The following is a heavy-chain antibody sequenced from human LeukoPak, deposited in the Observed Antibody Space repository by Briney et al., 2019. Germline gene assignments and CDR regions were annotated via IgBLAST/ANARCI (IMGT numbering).Heavy chain of an antibody. J-gene: IGHJ4*02. CDR3: ARGPSFRRALDY. D-gene: IGHD2/OR15-2a*01. V-gene: IGHV4-34*01. CDR1: GGSFSGYY. CDR2: LNHSGST. Sequence: SETLSLTCAVYGGSFSGYYWTWIRQPPGKGLEWIGELNHSGSTNYNPSLKSRVTISVDTSKNQFSLKVSSVTAADTAVYYCARGPSFRRALDYWGQGTLVTVSS.